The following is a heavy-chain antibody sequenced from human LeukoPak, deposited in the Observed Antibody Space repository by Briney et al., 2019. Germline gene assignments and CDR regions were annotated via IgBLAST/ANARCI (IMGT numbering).Heavy chain of an antibody. CDR1: GYSISSGYY. V-gene: IGHV4-38-2*01. D-gene: IGHD6-19*01. CDR3: AGHNSGWPESWFDP. CDR2: IYHSGST. J-gene: IGHJ5*02. Sequence: SETLSLTCAVSGYSISSGYYWGWIRQPPGKGLEWIASIYHSGSTYYTPSLKSRVTISIATSKNQFSLNLTSVTAADTAVYYCAGHNSGWPESWFDPWGQGTLVTVSS.